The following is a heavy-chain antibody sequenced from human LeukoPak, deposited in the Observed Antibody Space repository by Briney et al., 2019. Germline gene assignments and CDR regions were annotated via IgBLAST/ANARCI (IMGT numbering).Heavy chain of an antibody. D-gene: IGHD3-9*01. J-gene: IGHJ2*01. Sequence: PSETLSLTCTVSGGSVSSGSYYWSWIRQPPGKGLEWIGYIYYSGSTNYNPSLKSRVPISVDTSKNQFSLKLSSVTAADTAVYYCARVDAYYDILTGSEIGYFDLWGRGTLVTVSS. CDR2: IYYSGST. CDR1: GGSVSSGSYY. CDR3: ARVDAYYDILTGSEIGYFDL. V-gene: IGHV4-61*01.